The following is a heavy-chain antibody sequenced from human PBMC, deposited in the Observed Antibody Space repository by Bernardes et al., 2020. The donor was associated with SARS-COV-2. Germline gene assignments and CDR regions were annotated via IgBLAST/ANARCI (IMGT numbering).Heavy chain of an antibody. J-gene: IGHJ4*02. CDR2: INPNGGGT. D-gene: IGHD4-17*01. CDR3: ARGPSYGFCPDY. CDR1: GYTFIDYY. V-gene: IGHV1-2*02. Sequence: ASVKVSCKASGYTFIDYYIHWVRQAPGQGLEWMGWINPNGGGTNYAQNFQGRVIMTRDTSITTAYMELRRLRSDDAAVYYCARGPSYGFCPDYWGQGTLVTVSS.